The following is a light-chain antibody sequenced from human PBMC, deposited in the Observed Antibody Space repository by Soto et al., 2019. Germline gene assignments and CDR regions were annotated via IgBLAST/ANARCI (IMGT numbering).Light chain of an antibody. V-gene: IGLV1-40*01. CDR3: QYYDSSLLGVG. CDR1: SSNIGAGYD. Sequence: QSVLTTPPSVSGAPGQRVTISCTGRSSNIGAGYDVHWYQQIPGTAPKRLIYGNSNRPSGVPDRFSGSKSGTSASLAITGLQSEDDADYYCQYYDSSLLGVGLGGWTKLTGL. CDR2: GNS. J-gene: IGLJ2*01.